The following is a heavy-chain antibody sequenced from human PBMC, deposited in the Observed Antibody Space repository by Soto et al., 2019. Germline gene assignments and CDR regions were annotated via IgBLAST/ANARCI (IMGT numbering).Heavy chain of an antibody. CDR1: GGSFSGYY. CDR3: ARFGDHDFTPFDY. V-gene: IGHV4-34*01. D-gene: IGHD3-10*01. J-gene: IGHJ4*02. CDR2: INHSGST. Sequence: QVQLQQWGAGLLKPSETLSLTCAVYGGSFSGYYWSWIRQPPGKGLEWIGEINHSGSTNYNPALKSRVTISVDTSKNQFSLKLSSVTAADTAVYYCARFGDHDFTPFDYWGQGTLVTVSS.